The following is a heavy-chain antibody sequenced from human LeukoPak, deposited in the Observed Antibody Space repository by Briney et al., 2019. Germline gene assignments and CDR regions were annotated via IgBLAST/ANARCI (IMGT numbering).Heavy chain of an antibody. CDR3: AKDLHVRSTSTVTTGGVDS. CDR1: GFTSSSYA. V-gene: IGHV3-23*01. D-gene: IGHD4-17*01. J-gene: IGHJ4*02. Sequence: GGSLRLSCAASGFTSSSYAMSWVRKAPGKGLEWVSIISNSGGSAYYADSVKGRFTISRDNSKNTLYLQMNNLRAEDTAVYYCAKDLHVRSTSTVTTGGVDSWGQGTLVTVS. CDR2: ISNSGGSA.